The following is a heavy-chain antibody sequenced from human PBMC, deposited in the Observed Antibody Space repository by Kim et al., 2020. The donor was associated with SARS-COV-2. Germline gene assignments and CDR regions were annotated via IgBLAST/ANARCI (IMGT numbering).Heavy chain of an antibody. CDR2: IYYSGST. J-gene: IGHJ6*02. Sequence: SETLSLTCTVSGGSISSYYWSWIRQPPGKGLEWIGYIYYSGSTNYNPSLKSRVTISVDTSKNQFSLKLSSVTAADTAVYYCARAYYYGSGSYLSYYGMDVWGQGTTVTVSS. CDR3: ARAYYYGSGSYLSYYGMDV. V-gene: IGHV4-59*01. CDR1: GGSISSYY. D-gene: IGHD3-10*01.